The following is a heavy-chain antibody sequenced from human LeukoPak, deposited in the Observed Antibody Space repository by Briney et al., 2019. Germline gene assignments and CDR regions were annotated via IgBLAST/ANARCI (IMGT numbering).Heavy chain of an antibody. V-gene: IGHV4-39*07. Sequence: SETLSLTCTVSGGPIITTNYFWGWLRQPPGKGLEWIGTVFYSGSTYYNPSLKSRVTISVDPSKNQFSLSLSSVTAADTAVYYCAREPAAVLILPGSYFDYWGQGTLVPVSS. CDR3: AREPAAVLILPGSYFDY. D-gene: IGHD6-13*01. CDR2: VFYSGST. CDR1: GGPIITTNYF. J-gene: IGHJ4*02.